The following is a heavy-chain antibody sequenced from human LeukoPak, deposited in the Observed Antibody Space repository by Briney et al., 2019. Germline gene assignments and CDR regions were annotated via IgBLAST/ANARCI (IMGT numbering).Heavy chain of an antibody. V-gene: IGHV1-2*02. J-gene: IGHJ6*03. Sequence: ASVKVSCKASGYTFTGYYFHWVRQAPGQGLEWMGWINPNTAGTNYAQKFLGGVTLTWDTSISTAYMELNRLTSDDTAVYYCATSAGDYRAGHYYYMGVWGKGTSVTVSS. CDR2: INPNTAGT. CDR3: ATSAGDYRAGHYYYMGV. D-gene: IGHD4-11*01. CDR1: GYTFTGYY.